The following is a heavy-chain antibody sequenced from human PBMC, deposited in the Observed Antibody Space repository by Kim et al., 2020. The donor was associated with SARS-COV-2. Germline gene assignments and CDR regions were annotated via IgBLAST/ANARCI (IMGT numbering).Heavy chain of an antibody. D-gene: IGHD3-9*01. Sequence: GGSLRLSCAASGFTFSSYGMHWVRQAPGKGLEWVAVISYDGSNKYYADSVKGRFTISRDNSKNTLYLQMNSLRAEDTAVYYCAKEGYDILTGYPIPFDYWGQGTLVTVSS. CDR2: ISYDGSNK. CDR3: AKEGYDILTGYPIPFDY. J-gene: IGHJ4*02. V-gene: IGHV3-30*18. CDR1: GFTFSSYG.